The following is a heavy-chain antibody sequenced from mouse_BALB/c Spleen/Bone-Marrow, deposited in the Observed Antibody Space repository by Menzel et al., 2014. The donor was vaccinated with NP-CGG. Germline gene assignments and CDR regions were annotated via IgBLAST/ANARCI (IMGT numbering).Heavy chain of an antibody. CDR3: ARHRQLTTAN. CDR2: ISSGGGST. J-gene: IGHJ3*01. V-gene: IGHV5-12-1*01. Sequence: EVKLMESGGGLVKPGGSLKLSCAASGCAFSSYDMSWVRQTPEKRLEWVAYISSGGGSTYYPDTVKGRLTISRDNAKNTLYLQMSSLKSEDTAMYYCARHRQLTTANWGQGTLVTVSA. CDR1: GCAFSSYD. D-gene: IGHD1-1*01.